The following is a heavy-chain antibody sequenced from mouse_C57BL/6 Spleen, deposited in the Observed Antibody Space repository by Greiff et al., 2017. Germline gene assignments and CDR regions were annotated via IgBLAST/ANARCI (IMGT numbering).Heavy chain of an antibody. CDR2: ISSGGSYT. Sequence: EVHLVESGGDLVKPGGSLKLSCAASGFTFSSYGMSWVRQTPDKRLEWVATISSGGSYTYYPDSVKGRFTISRDNAKNTLYLQMSSLKSEDTAMYYCARHESNFGGCWGQGTTLTVSS. D-gene: IGHD2-5*01. CDR1: GFTFSSYG. CDR3: ARHESNFGGC. J-gene: IGHJ2*01. V-gene: IGHV5-6*01.